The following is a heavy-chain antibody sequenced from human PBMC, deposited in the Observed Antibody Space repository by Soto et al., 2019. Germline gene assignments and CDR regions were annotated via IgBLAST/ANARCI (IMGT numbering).Heavy chain of an antibody. J-gene: IGHJ4*02. Sequence: SETLSLTCAVYVGSFSDYYWSWIRQTPGKGLEWIGEINHGGSTNYNPSLESRVTISIDTSKNQFSLRLSSVTAADTALYYCARGPLRSFQPHSFDYWGQGTPVTVSS. CDR3: ARGPLRSFQPHSFDY. D-gene: IGHD3-3*01. V-gene: IGHV4-34*01. CDR1: VGSFSDYY. CDR2: INHGGST.